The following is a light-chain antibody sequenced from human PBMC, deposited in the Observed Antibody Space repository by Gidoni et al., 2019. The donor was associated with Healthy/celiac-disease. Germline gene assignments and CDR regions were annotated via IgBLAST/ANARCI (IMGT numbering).Light chain of an antibody. CDR3: QQYGSSPRT. Sequence: IVLTQSPATLSLSPGERATLSCGASQSVSSSYLAVYQQKPGLAPRLLIYDASSRAPGIPDRFSGSWSGTDFTLTISRLEPEDFAVYYCQQYGSSPRTFGQGTKVEIK. V-gene: IGKV3D-20*01. CDR1: QSVSSSY. J-gene: IGKJ1*01. CDR2: DAS.